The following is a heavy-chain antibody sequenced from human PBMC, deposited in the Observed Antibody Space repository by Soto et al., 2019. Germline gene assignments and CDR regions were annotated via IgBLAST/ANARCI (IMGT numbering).Heavy chain of an antibody. CDR1: GGSFSGYY. Sequence: PSETLSLTCALYGGSFSGYYWTWIRQPPGKGLEWIGEINHSAKTNYNPSLKSRVTISVDTSKNQFSLNLRSVTAADTAVYYCARGAGYSGSGTYYLMDVWGQGTTVTVSS. V-gene: IGHV4-34*01. CDR3: ARGAGYSGSGTYYLMDV. CDR2: INHSAKT. J-gene: IGHJ6*02. D-gene: IGHD3-10*01.